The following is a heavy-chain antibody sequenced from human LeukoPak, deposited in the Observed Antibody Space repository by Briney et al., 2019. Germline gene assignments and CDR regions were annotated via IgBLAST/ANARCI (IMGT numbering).Heavy chain of an antibody. Sequence: GGSLRLSCVASGFTFTSDAMNWVRQAPGKGLEWVSSTVSRGTTQYADSVKGRFTVSRDTSRNTLYLQMNSLRADDTAVYYCAKCSTSAYTTGWCNWIDPWGQGTLVTVSS. CDR3: AKCSTSAYTTGWCNWIDP. J-gene: IGHJ5*02. V-gene: IGHV3-23*01. CDR2: TVSRGTT. D-gene: IGHD6-19*01. CDR1: GFTFTSDA.